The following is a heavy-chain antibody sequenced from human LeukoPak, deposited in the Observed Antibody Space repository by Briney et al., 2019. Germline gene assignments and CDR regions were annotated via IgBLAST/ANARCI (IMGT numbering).Heavy chain of an antibody. CDR1: GYTLTELS. CDR3: ARDGGHDFWSGYQNYYFDY. D-gene: IGHD3-3*01. V-gene: IGHV1-24*01. CDR2: FDPEDGET. Sequence: ASVKVSCKVSGYTLTELSMHWVRQAPGKGLEWMGGFDPEDGETIYAQKFQGRVTMTEDTSTDTAYMELSSLRSEDTAVYYCARDGGHDFWSGYQNYYFDYWGQGTLVTVSS. J-gene: IGHJ4*02.